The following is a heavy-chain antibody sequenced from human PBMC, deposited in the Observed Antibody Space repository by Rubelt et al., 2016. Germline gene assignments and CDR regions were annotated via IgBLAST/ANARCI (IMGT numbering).Heavy chain of an antibody. J-gene: IGHJ4*02. CDR2: ISTSSNTI. Sequence: RGGLEWVSYISTSSNTIYYADSVKGRFTISRDNAKNSLYLQMNSLRAEDTAVYYCARDAGDRITMVRGVIRLDYWGQGTLVTVSS. CDR3: ARDAGDRITMVRGVIRLDY. D-gene: IGHD3-10*01. V-gene: IGHV3-48*04.